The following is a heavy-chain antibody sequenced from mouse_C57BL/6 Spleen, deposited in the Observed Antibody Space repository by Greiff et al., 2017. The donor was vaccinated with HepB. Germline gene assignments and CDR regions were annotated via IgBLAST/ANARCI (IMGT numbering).Heavy chain of an antibody. CDR2: IDPSDSET. D-gene: IGHD1-1*01. V-gene: IGHV1-52*01. J-gene: IGHJ4*01. CDR1: GYTFTSYW. Sequence: QVQLQQPGAELVRPGSSVKLSCKASGYTFTSYWMHWVKQRPIQGLEWIGNIDPSDSETHYNQKFKDKATLTVEKSSSTAYMQLSSLTSEDSAVYYCARSFYGSSFAMDYWGQGTSVTVSS. CDR3: ARSFYGSSFAMDY.